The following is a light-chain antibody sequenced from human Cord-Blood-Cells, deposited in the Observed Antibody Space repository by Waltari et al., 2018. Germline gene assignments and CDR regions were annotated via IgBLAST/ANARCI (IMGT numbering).Light chain of an antibody. CDR3: NSRDSSGNHLGV. CDR2: GKN. V-gene: IGLV3-19*01. Sequence: SSELTQDPAVSVALGQKVRITCQGDSLRRYYDSRYQQKHGHAPVLIIYGKNNRPSGIPDRFSVSSSGNTASLTITGAQAEDEADYYCNSRDSSGNHLGVFGGGTKLTVL. J-gene: IGLJ3*02. CDR1: SLRRYY.